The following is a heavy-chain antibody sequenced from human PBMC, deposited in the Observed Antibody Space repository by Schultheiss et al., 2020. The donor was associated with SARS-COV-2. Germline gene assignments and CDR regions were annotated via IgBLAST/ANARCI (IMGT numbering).Heavy chain of an antibody. CDR1: GYSIRSGYY. Sequence: SQTLSLTCTVSGYSIRSGYYWGWIRQPPGKGLEWIGSIYHSGSTYYNPSLKSRVTISVDTSKNQFSLKLSSVTAADTAVYYCASPALFDSSGYSTGESFDYWGQGTLVTVSS. CDR3: ASPALFDSSGYSTGESFDY. J-gene: IGHJ4*02. V-gene: IGHV4-38-2*02. D-gene: IGHD3-22*01. CDR2: IYHSGST.